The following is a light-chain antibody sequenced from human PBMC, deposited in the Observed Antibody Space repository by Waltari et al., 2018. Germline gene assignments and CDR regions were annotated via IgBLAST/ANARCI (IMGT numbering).Light chain of an antibody. V-gene: IGKV1-5*03. CDR2: RAS. J-gene: IGKJ2*01. CDR1: QSVTMW. CDR3: QHYKNESPVT. Sequence: IQMTQSPSTLSASVGDRVTITCRASQSVTMWLAWYQQKPGKAPELLIYRASTLQSWVPSRFSGSGSETELTLTISDVQPEDFATYLCQHYKNESPVTFGQGTKMEIK.